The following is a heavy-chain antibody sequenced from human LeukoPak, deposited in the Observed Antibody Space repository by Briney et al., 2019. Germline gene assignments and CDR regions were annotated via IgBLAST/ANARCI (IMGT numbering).Heavy chain of an antibody. J-gene: IGHJ4*02. CDR3: ARDRSRSKFNY. Sequence: PGGSLRLSCAASGFTFSSYWMSWVRQAPGKGLEWVANIKQDGSEKYYVDSVKGRFTISRDNSKNTLYLQMNSLRAEDTAVYYCARDRSRSKFNYWGQGTLVTVSS. D-gene: IGHD1-26*01. CDR1: GFTFSSYW. CDR2: IKQDGSEK. V-gene: IGHV3-7*01.